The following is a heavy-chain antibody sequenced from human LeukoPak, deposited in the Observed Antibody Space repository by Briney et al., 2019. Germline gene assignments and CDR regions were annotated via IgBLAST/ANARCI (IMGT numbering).Heavy chain of an antibody. Sequence: SETLSLTCTVSGGSISSYYWSWIRQPPGKGLEWIGYVFHSGSTNYNPSLKSRVTISVDTSKNQFSLKLTSVTAADTAVYYCARDSSGYYRIDYWGQGTLVTVFS. D-gene: IGHD3-22*01. CDR2: VFHSGST. CDR3: ARDSSGYYRIDY. V-gene: IGHV4-59*08. J-gene: IGHJ4*02. CDR1: GGSISSYY.